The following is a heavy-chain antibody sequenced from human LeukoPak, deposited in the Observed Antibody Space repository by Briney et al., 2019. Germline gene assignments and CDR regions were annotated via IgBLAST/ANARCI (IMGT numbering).Heavy chain of an antibody. V-gene: IGHV3-9*01. Sequence: PGRSLRLSCAASGFTFDDYAMHWVRQAPGKGLEWVSGISWDRGNIGYADSVKGRFTISRDNAKNSLYLQMNSVRAEDTALYYCAKDRADSSGYTDWGQGTLVTVSS. J-gene: IGHJ4*02. D-gene: IGHD3-22*01. CDR2: ISWDRGNI. CDR3: AKDRADSSGYTD. CDR1: GFTFDDYA.